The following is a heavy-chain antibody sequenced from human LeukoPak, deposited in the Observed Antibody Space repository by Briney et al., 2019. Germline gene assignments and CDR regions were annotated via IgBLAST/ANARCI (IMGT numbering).Heavy chain of an antibody. V-gene: IGHV4-4*07. D-gene: IGHD6-13*01. CDR2: IDGSGNT. J-gene: IGHJ4*02. CDR3: ARQGGYIAPLAL. CDR1: GASISSYY. Sequence: SSETLSLTCTVSGASISSYYWSWIRQPAGKGLEWIGRIDGSGNTNYNPSLKSRISVSVDTSKNQFSLKLSSVTAADTAVYYCARQGGYIAPLALWGQGTLVTVSS.